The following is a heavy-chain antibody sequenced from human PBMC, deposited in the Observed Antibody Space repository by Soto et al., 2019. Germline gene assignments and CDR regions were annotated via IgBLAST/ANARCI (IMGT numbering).Heavy chain of an antibody. D-gene: IGHD1-1*01. J-gene: IGHJ3*02. V-gene: IGHV3-30*14. CDR1: GFTFSSYA. CDR3: ATWREREHAYDI. Sequence: PGGSLRLSCAASGFTFSSYALHWVRQAPGKGLEWVAVISYDGSNKYYADSVKGRFTISRDNSKTTVYLQMNDLRPGDTAVYYCATWREREHAYDIWGQGTTVTVSS. CDR2: ISYDGSNK.